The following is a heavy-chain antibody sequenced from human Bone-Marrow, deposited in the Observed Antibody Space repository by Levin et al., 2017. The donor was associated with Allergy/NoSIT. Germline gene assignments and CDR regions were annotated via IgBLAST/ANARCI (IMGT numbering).Heavy chain of an antibody. V-gene: IGHV3-69-1*01. CDR3: ARDRISALDAFDL. CDR1: GFDFKAYT. J-gene: IGHJ3*01. D-gene: IGHD1-26*01. CDR2: ITSSFFI. Sequence: KSWGSLRLSCAASGFDFKAYTMNWIRQSPGQGLQWVSSITSSFFIFNADSVRGRFTISRDNAKSSLFLQMDSLRAEDSATYYCARDRISALDAFDLWGQGTAVIVSS.